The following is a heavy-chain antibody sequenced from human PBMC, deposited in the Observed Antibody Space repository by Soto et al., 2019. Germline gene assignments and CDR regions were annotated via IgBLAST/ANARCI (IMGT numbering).Heavy chain of an antibody. D-gene: IGHD2-15*01. CDR3: AKEVLAAGQGWFDP. CDR1: GFTFSTYG. CDR2: ISYDENTR. Sequence: QVQLLESGGGVVQPGRSLRLSCEASGFTFSTYGMHWVRQAPGKGLEWVAIISYDENTRYYADSLKGRFTISRDNSKNTLYLDIGNVTPKDTAVYYCAKEVLAAGQGWFDPWGQGTLVTVSS. V-gene: IGHV3-30*18. J-gene: IGHJ5*02.